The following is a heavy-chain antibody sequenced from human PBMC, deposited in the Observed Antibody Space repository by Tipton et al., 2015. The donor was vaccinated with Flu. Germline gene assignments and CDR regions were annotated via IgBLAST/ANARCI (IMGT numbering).Heavy chain of an antibody. V-gene: IGHV4-61*02. CDR3: ARDHRVRGINWFDP. D-gene: IGHD3-10*01. J-gene: IGHJ5*02. CDR1: DDSVSSGSYY. CDR2: IHASGST. Sequence: TLSPTCTVSDDSVSSGSYYWSWIRQPAGKGLEWIGRIHASGSTRYNPSLKNRVSISLDMSKNQFSLKLTSVAAADTAVYYCARDHRVRGINWFDPWGRGTLVTVSS.